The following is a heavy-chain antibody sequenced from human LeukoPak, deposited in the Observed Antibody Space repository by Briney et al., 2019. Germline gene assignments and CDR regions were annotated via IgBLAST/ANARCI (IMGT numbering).Heavy chain of an antibody. CDR2: INHNRNT. CDR1: GGSFSGFY. CDR3: ARVPKYFDL. Sequence: NPSETLSLTCAVYGGSFSGFYWTWIRQPPGKGLEWTGQINHNRNTHYNPSLKSRVTISVDTSKNQFSLKLSSVTAADTAVYYCARVPKYFDLWGRGTLVTVSS. V-gene: IGHV4-34*01. J-gene: IGHJ2*01.